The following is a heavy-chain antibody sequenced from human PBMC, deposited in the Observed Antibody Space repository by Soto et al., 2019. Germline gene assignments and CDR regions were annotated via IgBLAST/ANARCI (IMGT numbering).Heavy chain of an antibody. CDR1: GFTFSNAW. J-gene: IGHJ3*02. CDR2: IKSKTDGGTT. D-gene: IGHD3-22*01. CDR3: TTVTYYYDSSVLMGDAFDI. V-gene: IGHV3-15*07. Sequence: PGGSLRLSCAASGFTFSNAWMNWVRQAPGKGLEWVGRIKSKTDGGTTDYAAPVKGRFTISRDDSKNTLYLQMNSLKTEDTAVYYFTTVTYYYDSSVLMGDAFDIWGQGTMVTVSS.